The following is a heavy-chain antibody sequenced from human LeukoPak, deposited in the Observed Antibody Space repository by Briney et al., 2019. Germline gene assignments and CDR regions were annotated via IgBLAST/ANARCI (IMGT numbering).Heavy chain of an antibody. CDR2: IYYSGST. V-gene: IGHV4-28*01. J-gene: IGHJ5*02. D-gene: IGHD6-19*01. CDR1: GYSISSSNW. CDR3: ARQQILSIAVAAQNWFDP. Sequence: PSETLSLTCAVSGYSISSSNWWGWIRQPPGKGLEWIGYIYYSGSTYYNPSLKSRVTISVDTSKNQFSLKLSSVTAADTAVYYCARQQILSIAVAAQNWFDPWGQGTLVTVSS.